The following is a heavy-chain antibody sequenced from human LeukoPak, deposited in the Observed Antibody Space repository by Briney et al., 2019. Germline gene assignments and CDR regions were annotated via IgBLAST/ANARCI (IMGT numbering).Heavy chain of an antibody. CDR1: GFTFSSYG. D-gene: IGHD2-15*01. J-gene: IGHJ4*02. CDR2: ISYDGSNK. Sequence: GGSLRLSCAASGFTFSSYGMHWVRQAPGKGLEWVAVISYDGSNKYYADSVKGRFTISRDNSKNTLYLQMNSLRAEDTAVYYCAKVSRSGGSYYWGQGTLVTVSS. V-gene: IGHV3-30*18. CDR3: AKVSRSGGSYY.